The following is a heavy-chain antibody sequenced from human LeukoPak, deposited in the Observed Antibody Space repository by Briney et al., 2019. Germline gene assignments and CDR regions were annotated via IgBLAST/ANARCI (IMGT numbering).Heavy chain of an antibody. V-gene: IGHV3-48*03. CDR1: GFSFSSYE. CDR2: ISSSGSTR. CDR3: ARDWCSGGSCYDY. Sequence: PGGSLRLSCAASGFSFSSYEMNWVRQAPGKGLEWVSYISSSGSTRYYADSVKGRFTLSRDNSKNSLYLHMNSLKAEDTAVYYCARDWCSGGSCYDYWGQGTLVTVSS. J-gene: IGHJ4*02. D-gene: IGHD2-15*01.